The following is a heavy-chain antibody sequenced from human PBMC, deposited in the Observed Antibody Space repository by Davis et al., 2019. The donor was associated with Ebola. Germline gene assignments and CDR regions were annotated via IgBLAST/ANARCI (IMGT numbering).Heavy chain of an antibody. V-gene: IGHV1-8*01. D-gene: IGHD2-2*01. CDR2: MNPNSGNT. Sequence: AASVKVSCKASGYTFTSYDINWVRQATGQGLEWMGWMNPNSGNTGYAQKFQGRVTMTRNTSISTAYMELSSLRSEDTAVYYCARERVPADPNWFDPWGQGTLVTVSS. J-gene: IGHJ5*02. CDR1: GYTFTSYD. CDR3: ARERVPADPNWFDP.